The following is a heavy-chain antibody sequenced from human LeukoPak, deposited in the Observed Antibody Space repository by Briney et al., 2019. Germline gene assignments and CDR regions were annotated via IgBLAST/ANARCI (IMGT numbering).Heavy chain of an antibody. CDR1: XXXXXSYX. CDR3: ARDSRSSSWSPDY. J-gene: IGHJ4*02. CDR2: ISSSSSYI. D-gene: IGHD6-13*01. Sequence: GGSXGLXXAXXXXXXXSYXMNWVRQAPGXGLEWVSSISSSSSYIYYADSVKGRFTISRDNAKNSLYLQMNSLRAEDTAVYYCARDSRSSSWSPDYWGQGTLVTVSS. V-gene: IGHV3-21*01.